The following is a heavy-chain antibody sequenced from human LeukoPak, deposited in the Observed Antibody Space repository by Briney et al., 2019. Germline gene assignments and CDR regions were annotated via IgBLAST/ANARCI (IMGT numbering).Heavy chain of an antibody. V-gene: IGHV3-23*01. D-gene: IGHD3-10*01. CDR3: AKANYGSGSSIFFDY. Sequence: GGSLRLSCAASGFTFSSYAVSWVRQAPGKGLEWVSAISGSGGSTYYADSVKGRFTISRDNSKNTLYLQMNSLRAEDTAVYYCAKANYGSGSSIFFDYWGQGTLVTVSS. J-gene: IGHJ4*02. CDR2: ISGSGGST. CDR1: GFTFSSYA.